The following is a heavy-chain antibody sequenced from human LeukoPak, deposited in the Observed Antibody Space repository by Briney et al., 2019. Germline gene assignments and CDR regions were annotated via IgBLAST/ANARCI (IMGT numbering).Heavy chain of an antibody. J-gene: IGHJ4*02. Sequence: GGSLRLSCAASGFTFTSYSMSWVRQAPGKGLEWVSAISGSGGSTYYADSVKGRFTISRDNSKDTLFLQMHSLRPGDTAVYYCVREDTPATANYWGQGTLVTISS. CDR3: VREDTPATANY. CDR1: GFTFTSYS. V-gene: IGHV3-23*01. D-gene: IGHD2-21*02. CDR2: ISGSGGST.